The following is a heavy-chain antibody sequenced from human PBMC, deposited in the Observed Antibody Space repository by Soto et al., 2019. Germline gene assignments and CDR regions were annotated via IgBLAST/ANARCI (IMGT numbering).Heavy chain of an antibody. V-gene: IGHV1-2*02. CDR3: ARVGPTGWFDP. Sequence: ASVKVSCKASGYSFTDYYIHWVRQAPGQGLDWMGWINTKTAGTGYAETFQGRVTMTRDTSINTAYMILGTLTSDDTGVYYCARVGPTGWFDPWGQGTLVTVSS. CDR2: INTKTAGT. CDR1: GYSFTDYY. J-gene: IGHJ5*02.